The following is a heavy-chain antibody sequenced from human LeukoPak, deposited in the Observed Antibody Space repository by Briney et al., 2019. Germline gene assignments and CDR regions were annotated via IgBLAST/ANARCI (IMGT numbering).Heavy chain of an antibody. CDR2: ISAYNGNT. CDR1: GYTFTSYG. J-gene: IGHJ4*02. D-gene: IGHD6-19*01. CDR3: AREDASGWYEAGILGY. V-gene: IGHV1-18*01. Sequence: ASVNVSCKASGYTFTSYGISWVRQAPGQGLEWMGWISAYNGNTNYAQKLQGRVTMTTDTSTSTAYMELRSLRSDDTAVYYCAREDASGWYEAGILGYWGQGTLVIVSS.